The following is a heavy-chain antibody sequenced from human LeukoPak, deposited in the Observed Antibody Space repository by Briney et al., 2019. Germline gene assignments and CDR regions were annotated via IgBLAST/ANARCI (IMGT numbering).Heavy chain of an antibody. CDR1: GYSFTNHD. CDR3: ARNSGLADC. V-gene: IGHV1-8*01. J-gene: IGHJ4*02. D-gene: IGHD5-12*01. Sequence: ASVKVSCKASGYSFTNHDISWVRQAPGQGLEWMGWMNPNSGNTGYAEKFQGRVTMTRDTSITTAHMELSSLRSEDTAVYYCARNSGLADCWGQGTLVTVSS. CDR2: MNPNSGNT.